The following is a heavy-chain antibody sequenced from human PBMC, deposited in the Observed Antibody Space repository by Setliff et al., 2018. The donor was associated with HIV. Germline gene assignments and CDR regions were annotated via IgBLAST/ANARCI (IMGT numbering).Heavy chain of an antibody. J-gene: IGHJ6*03. Sequence: PGGSLRLSCAASGFRFNIYAMTWVRQAPGKGLQWVSSISGSGSTTNYADSVKGRFTISRDNSKSTLYLQMNSLRDGDTALYYCARDQEHIIVVSATGNMPGYLHYYYMDVWGKGSTVTVSS. V-gene: IGHV3-23*01. CDR1: GFRFNIYA. D-gene: IGHD2-2*01. CDR3: ARDQEHIIVVSATGNMPGYLHYYYMDV. CDR2: ISGSGSTT.